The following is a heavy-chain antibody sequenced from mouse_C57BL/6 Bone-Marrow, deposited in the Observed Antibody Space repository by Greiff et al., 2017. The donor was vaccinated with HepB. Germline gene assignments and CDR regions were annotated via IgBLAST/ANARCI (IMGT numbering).Heavy chain of an antibody. Sequence: EVKLQESGAELVRPGASVQLSCTASGFNIKDYYMHWVKQRPEQGLEWIGRIDPEDGDTEYAPKFQGKATMTADTSSNTAYLQLSSLTSEDTAVYYCTGGSSPYWYFDVWGTGTTVTVSS. D-gene: IGHD1-1*01. V-gene: IGHV14-1*01. CDR3: TGGSSPYWYFDV. CDR1: GFNIKDYY. J-gene: IGHJ1*03. CDR2: IDPEDGDT.